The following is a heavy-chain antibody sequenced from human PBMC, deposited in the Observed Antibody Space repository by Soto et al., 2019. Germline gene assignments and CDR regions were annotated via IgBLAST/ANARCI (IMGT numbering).Heavy chain of an antibody. V-gene: IGHV3-30-3*01. CDR3: ARGAITIFGVVINPLDY. CDR1: GFPFNSYA. J-gene: IGHJ4*02. CDR2: ISYDGSNK. D-gene: IGHD3-3*01. Sequence: GGSMKLSCAASGFPFNSYAVHWVRQAPGKGLEWVAVISYDGSNKCYADSVKGRFTISRDNSKNTLYLQMNSLRAEDTAVYYCARGAITIFGVVINPLDYWGQGTLVTVSS.